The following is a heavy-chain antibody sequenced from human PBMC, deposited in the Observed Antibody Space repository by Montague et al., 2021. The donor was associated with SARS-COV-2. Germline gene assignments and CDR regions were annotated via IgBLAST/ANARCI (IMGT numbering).Heavy chain of an antibody. CDR2: ISGNGDPDTT. D-gene: IGHD1-26*01. CDR3: AKLSGGSYLHYFEY. CDR1: GFTFRNYA. Sequence: SLRLSCATSGFTFRNYAMTWVRQAPGKGLEWVSTISGNGDPDTTYYADSVKGRSTISRDISKNTLYLQMNSLRAEDTAVYYCAKLSGGSYLHYFEYWGQGTLVTVSS. J-gene: IGHJ4*02. V-gene: IGHV3-23*01.